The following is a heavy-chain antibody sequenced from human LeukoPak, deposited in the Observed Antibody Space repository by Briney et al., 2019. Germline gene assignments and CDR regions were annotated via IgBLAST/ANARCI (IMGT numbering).Heavy chain of an antibody. CDR3: ARGGRIMIFGVALDAFDI. CDR1: GGSISSYY. V-gene: IGHV4-59*01. Sequence: SETLSLTCTVSGGSISSYYWSWIRQPPGKGLEWIGYIYYSGSTNYNPSLKSRVTISVDTSKNQFSLKLSSVTAADTAVYYCARGGRIMIFGVALDAFDIWGQGTMVTVSS. CDR2: IYYSGST. D-gene: IGHD3-3*01. J-gene: IGHJ3*02.